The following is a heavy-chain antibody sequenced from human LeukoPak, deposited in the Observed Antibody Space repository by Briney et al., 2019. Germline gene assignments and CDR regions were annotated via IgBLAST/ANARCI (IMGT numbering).Heavy chain of an antibody. J-gene: IGHJ4*02. V-gene: IGHV1-8*03. CDR1: GYTFTSYD. CDR2: MNPNSGNT. Sequence: ASVKVSCKASGYTFTSYDINWVRQATGQGLEWMGWMNPNSGNTGYAQNFQGRVTITRNTSISTAYMELSSLRSEDTAVYYCARGGYCSGGSCYSPYWGQGTLVTVSS. D-gene: IGHD2-15*01. CDR3: ARGGYCSGGSCYSPY.